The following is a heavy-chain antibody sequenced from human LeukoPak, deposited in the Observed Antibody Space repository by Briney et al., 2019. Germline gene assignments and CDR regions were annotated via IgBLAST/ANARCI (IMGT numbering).Heavy chain of an antibody. CDR2: IYYSGST. Sequence: PSETLSLTCTVPGGSISSSSYYWGWIRQPPGKGLEWIGSIYYSGSTYYNPSLKSRVTISVDTSKNQFSLKLSSVTAADTAVYYCARRTPRYCSGGSCFDYWGQGTLVTVSS. J-gene: IGHJ4*02. CDR3: ARRTPRYCSGGSCFDY. V-gene: IGHV4-39*01. CDR1: GGSISSSSYY. D-gene: IGHD2-15*01.